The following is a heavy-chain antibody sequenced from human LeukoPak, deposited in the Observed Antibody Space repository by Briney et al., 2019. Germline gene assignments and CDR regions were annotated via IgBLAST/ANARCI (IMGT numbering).Heavy chain of an antibody. J-gene: IGHJ6*02. D-gene: IGHD5-18*01. CDR2: IWYDGSNK. V-gene: IGHV3-33*01. Sequence: GGSLRLSCAASGFTFSSYGMHRVRQAPGKGLEWVAVIWYDGSNKYYADSVKGRFTISRDNSKNTLYLQMNSLRAEDTAVYYCARDFRLWHNWPYYYYGMDVWGQGTTVTVSS. CDR3: ARDFRLWHNWPYYYYGMDV. CDR1: GFTFSSYG.